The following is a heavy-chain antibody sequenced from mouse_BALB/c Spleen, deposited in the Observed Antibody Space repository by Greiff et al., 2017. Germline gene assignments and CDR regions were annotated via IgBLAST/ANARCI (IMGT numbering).Heavy chain of an antibody. CDR1: GYAFSSYW. D-gene: IGHD2-10*02. Sequence: VQLQHSGAELVRPWSSVKISCKASGYAFSSYWMNWVKQRPGQGLEWIGQIYPGDGDTNYNGKFKGKATLTADKSSSTAYMQLSSLTSEDSAVYFCARRGYDYYAMDYWGQGTSVTVSS. CDR3: ARRGYDYYAMDY. V-gene: IGHV1-80*01. J-gene: IGHJ4*01. CDR2: IYPGDGDT.